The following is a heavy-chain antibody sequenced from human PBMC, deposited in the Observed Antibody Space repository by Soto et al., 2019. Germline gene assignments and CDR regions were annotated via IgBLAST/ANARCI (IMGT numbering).Heavy chain of an antibody. CDR2: IIPILGIA. J-gene: IGHJ3*02. V-gene: IGHV1-69*02. D-gene: IGHD2-15*01. CDR1: GGTFSSYT. CDR3: ASPRSTPDALVI. Sequence: QVQLVQSGAEVKKPGSSVKVSCKASGGTFSSYTISWVRQAPGQGLEWMGRIIPILGIANYAQKFQGRDTIAADKSTSTAYLELCTRSSKNRAGNYSASPRSTPDALVIGGQGTMVTVSP.